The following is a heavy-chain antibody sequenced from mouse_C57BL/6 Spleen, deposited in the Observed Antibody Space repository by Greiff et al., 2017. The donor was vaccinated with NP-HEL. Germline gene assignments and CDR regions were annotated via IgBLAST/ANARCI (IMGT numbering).Heavy chain of an antibody. J-gene: IGHJ3*01. CDR3: ARGGPAFAY. CDR1: GYSITSGYY. CDR2: ISYDGSN. Sequence: EVQLQESGPGLVKPSQSLSLTCSVTGYSITSGYYWNWIRQFPGNKLEWMGYISYDGSNNYNPSLKNRISITRDTSKNQFFLKLNSVTTEDTATYYCARGGPAFAYWGQGTLVTVSA. V-gene: IGHV3-6*01.